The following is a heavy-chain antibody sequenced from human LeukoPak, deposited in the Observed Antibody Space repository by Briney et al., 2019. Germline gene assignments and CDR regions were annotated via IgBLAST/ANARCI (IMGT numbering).Heavy chain of an antibody. CDR1: GGSISGYY. D-gene: IGHD5-24*01. Sequence: PSETLSLTCTVSGGSISGYYWSWIRQPPGKGLGWIGYIYFSGSTNYNPSLKSRVTISVDTSKNQFSLKLSSVTAADTAVYYCARPRDGYNFYAFDIWGQGTMVTVSS. J-gene: IGHJ3*02. CDR2: IYFSGST. CDR3: ARPRDGYNFYAFDI. V-gene: IGHV4-59*01.